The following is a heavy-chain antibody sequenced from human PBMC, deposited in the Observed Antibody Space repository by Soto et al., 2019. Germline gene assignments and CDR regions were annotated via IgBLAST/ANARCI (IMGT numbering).Heavy chain of an antibody. D-gene: IGHD3-10*01. CDR3: AKFKHFYGSVSYDDAFDI. V-gene: IGHV3-30*18. Sequence: PTLPCTPWILTFTHYFTHGPPGSRHEALEWVAIISFDGSNDYYADSVKGRFTISRDNSKNTLYLQMNSLRAEDTAMYYCAKFKHFYGSVSYDDAFDIWGHGTMVTVSS. CDR1: ILTFTHYF. CDR2: ISFDGSND. J-gene: IGHJ3*02.